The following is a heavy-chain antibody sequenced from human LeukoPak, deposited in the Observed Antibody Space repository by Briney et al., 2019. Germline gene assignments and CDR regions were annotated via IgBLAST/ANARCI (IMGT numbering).Heavy chain of an antibody. V-gene: IGHV4-59*01. Sequence: SETLSLTCSVSGGSISNSYWTWIRQPPGKGLESIGYTYYSGSTNYNPSLKSRVTISIDTSKNQFSLRLSSVTAADTAVYYCARVPRSLSSTGWSDYWGQGTLVTVSS. D-gene: IGHD6-19*01. CDR2: TYYSGST. J-gene: IGHJ4*02. CDR3: ARVPRSLSSTGWSDY. CDR1: GGSISNSY.